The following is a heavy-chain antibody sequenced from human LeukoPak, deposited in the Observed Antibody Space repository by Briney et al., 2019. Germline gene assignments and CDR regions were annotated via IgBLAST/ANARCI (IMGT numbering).Heavy chain of an antibody. J-gene: IGHJ3*02. V-gene: IGHV4-59*01. D-gene: IGHD3-22*01. CDR1: GAYISSYY. CDR3: ARQADSGYQI. Sequence: SETLSLTCNVSGAYISSYYWSWIRQPPGKGLEWIGYIYYSGSTNYNPSLKSRVTISVDTSKNQFSLKLSSVTAADTAVYYCARQADSGYQIWGQGTMVTVSS. CDR2: IYYSGST.